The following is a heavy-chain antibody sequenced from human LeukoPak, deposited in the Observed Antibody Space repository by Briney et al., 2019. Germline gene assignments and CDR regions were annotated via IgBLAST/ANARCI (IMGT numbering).Heavy chain of an antibody. J-gene: IGHJ3*02. V-gene: IGHV4-39*01. Sequence: PSETLSLTCTVSDGSMINSHYWGWIRQSPGKGLEWIGSIYYSGSTYYNPSLKSRVTISVDTSKSQFSLELRSMTAADTAIYYCARNMTAVSRLDVFDIWGPGTMVTVSS. CDR2: IYYSGST. CDR3: ARNMTAVSRLDVFDI. D-gene: IGHD4-17*01. CDR1: DGSMINSHY.